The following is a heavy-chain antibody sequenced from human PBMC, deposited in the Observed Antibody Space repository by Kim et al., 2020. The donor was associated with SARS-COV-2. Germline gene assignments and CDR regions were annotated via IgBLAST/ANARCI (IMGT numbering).Heavy chain of an antibody. D-gene: IGHD3-9*01. J-gene: IGHJ5*02. CDR3: ARTHYDILTGRFPFDP. Sequence: LKSRVTVSVDKSQNQFTLKLSSVTAADTAVYYCARTHYDILTGRFPFDPWGQGTLVTVSS. V-gene: IGHV4-4*02.